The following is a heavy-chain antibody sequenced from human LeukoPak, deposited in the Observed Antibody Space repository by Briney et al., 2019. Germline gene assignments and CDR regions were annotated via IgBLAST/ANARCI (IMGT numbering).Heavy chain of an antibody. CDR1: GGTFSSYA. D-gene: IGHD3/OR15-3a*01. CDR3: ASTLRWTYYYYYYMDV. J-gene: IGHJ6*03. CDR2: IIPIFGTA. Sequence: SVKVSCKASGGTFSSYAISWVRQAPGQGLEWMGGIIPIFGTANDAQKFQGRVTITADESTSTAYMELSSLRSEDTAVYYCASTLRWTYYYYYYMDVWGKGTTVTVSS. V-gene: IGHV1-69*13.